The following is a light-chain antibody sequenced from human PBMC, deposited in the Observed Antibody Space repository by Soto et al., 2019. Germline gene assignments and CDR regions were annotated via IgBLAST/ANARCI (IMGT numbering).Light chain of an antibody. J-gene: IGKJ3*01. V-gene: IGKV3D-15*01. CDR1: QSVNDD. Sequence: EVVMTQSPATLSVSPGESATLSCRASQSVNDDVAWYQQKPGQAPRLLIYGASTRATDLPARFSGGGSGTEFTLTISSLQSEDFAIYYCQQYNDWPPITFGPGTKVNVK. CDR3: QQYNDWPPIT. CDR2: GAS.